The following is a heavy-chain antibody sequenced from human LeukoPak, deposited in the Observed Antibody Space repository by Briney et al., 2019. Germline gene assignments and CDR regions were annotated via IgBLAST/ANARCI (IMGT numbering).Heavy chain of an antibody. J-gene: IGHJ4*02. CDR1: GYTFTSYG. D-gene: IGHD4-17*01. V-gene: IGHV1-69*04. CDR2: IIPILGIA. Sequence: ASVKVSCKASGYTFTSYGISWVRQAPGQGLEWMGRIIPILGIANYAQKFQGRVTITADKSTSTAYMELSSLRSEDTAVYYCAREGMTTVTIDYWGQGTLVTVSS. CDR3: AREGMTTVTIDY.